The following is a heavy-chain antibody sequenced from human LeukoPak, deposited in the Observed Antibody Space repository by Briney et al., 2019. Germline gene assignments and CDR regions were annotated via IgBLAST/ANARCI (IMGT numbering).Heavy chain of an antibody. J-gene: IGHJ4*02. CDR2: INHSGST. Sequence: SETLSLTCAVYGGSYSGYYWSWIRQPPGKGLEWIGEINHSGSTNYNPSLKSRVTISVDTSKNQFSLKLSSVTAADTAVYYCARAEYNCTINDYWGQGTLVTVSS. CDR3: ARAEYNCTINDY. D-gene: IGHD1-20*01. CDR1: GGSYSGYY. V-gene: IGHV4-34*01.